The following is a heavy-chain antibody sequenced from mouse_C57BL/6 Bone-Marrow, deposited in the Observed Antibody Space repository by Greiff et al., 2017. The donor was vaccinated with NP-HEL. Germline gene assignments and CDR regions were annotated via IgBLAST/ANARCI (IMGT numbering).Heavy chain of an antibody. CDR2: IYPGSGNT. V-gene: IGHV1-76*01. Sequence: VHLVESGAELVRPGASVKLSCKASGYTFTDYFINWVKQRPGQGLEWIARIYPGSGNTYYNEKFKGKVTLTAEKSSSTAYMQLSSLTSEDSAVYICARLWYCYVWGTGTTVTVSS. J-gene: IGHJ1*03. CDR3: ARLWYCYV. CDR1: GYTFTDYF.